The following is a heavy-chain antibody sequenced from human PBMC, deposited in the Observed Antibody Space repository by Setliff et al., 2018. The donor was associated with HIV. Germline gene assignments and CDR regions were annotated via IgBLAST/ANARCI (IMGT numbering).Heavy chain of an antibody. CDR2: VFYTGAT. CDR1: GGSINSGCYS. D-gene: IGHD3-9*01. J-gene: IGHJ6*03. CDR3: ARGIRDSCEGSPYYSYCYMDV. Sequence: SETLSLTCTVSGGSINSGCYSWTWVRHVQGKGLEWIGFVFYTGATYSSPSLKSRITMSVGTSRNQFSLKVNSVTAADTAVYYCARGIRDSCEGSPYYSYCYMDVWGTGTTVTVSS. V-gene: IGHV4-31*03.